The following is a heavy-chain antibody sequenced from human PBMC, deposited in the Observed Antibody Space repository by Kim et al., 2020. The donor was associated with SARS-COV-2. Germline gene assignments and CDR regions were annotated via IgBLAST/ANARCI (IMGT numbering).Heavy chain of an antibody. CDR3: ARGGEYSSDGDC. J-gene: IGHJ4*02. V-gene: IGHV1-18*01. D-gene: IGHD3-16*01. CDR1: GYTFNRLG. CDR2: IDADDGDT. Sequence: ASVKVSCKTSGYTFNRLGINWVRQTPGQGLEWMGGIDADDGDTDYAQKFQGRVTMTTDTSTTTAYMELTSLRSDDTAVYYCARGGEYSSDGDCWGEG.